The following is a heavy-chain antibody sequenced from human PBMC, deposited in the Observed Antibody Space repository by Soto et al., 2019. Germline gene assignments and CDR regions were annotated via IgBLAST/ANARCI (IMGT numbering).Heavy chain of an antibody. Sequence: VQLAQSGAEVKKPGASVKVSCKASGYTFTKYDINWLRQAPGQGLEWMGWMNPNSGNIGYAQKFQGRLTMTRNTSISTVYMELSSLRSDDTAVYYCARGFAYCSNGVCYRGWFDPWGQGTLVTVSS. D-gene: IGHD2-8*01. CDR3: ARGFAYCSNGVCYRGWFDP. V-gene: IGHV1-8*01. CDR1: GYTFTKYD. J-gene: IGHJ5*02. CDR2: MNPNSGNI.